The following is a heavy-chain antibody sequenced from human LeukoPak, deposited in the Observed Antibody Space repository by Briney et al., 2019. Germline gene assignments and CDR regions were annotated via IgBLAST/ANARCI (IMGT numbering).Heavy chain of an antibody. J-gene: IGHJ4*02. CDR3: AREGSSSSVDY. D-gene: IGHD6-13*01. V-gene: IGHV1-2*02. CDR1: GYTFTGYY. CDR2: INPNSGDT. Sequence: VKVSCKASGYTFTGYYMHWVRQAPGQGLEWMGWINPNSGDTNYAQKFQGRVTMTRDTSISTAFMELSSLRSDDTAVYYCAREGSSSSVDYWGQGTLVTVSS.